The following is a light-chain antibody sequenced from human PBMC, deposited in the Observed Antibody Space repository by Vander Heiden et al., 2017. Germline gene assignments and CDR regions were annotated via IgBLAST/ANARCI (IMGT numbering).Light chain of an antibody. CDR3: QQYGSSPV. CDR1: QSVSSSY. Sequence: EIVLPQSPGTLSLSPGERATLSCRASQSVSSSYLAWYQQKPGQAPRLLIYGASSRATGIPDRFSGSGSGTDFTLTISRLEPEDFAVYYCQQYGSSPVFGQGTKLEIK. CDR2: GAS. V-gene: IGKV3-20*01. J-gene: IGKJ2*01.